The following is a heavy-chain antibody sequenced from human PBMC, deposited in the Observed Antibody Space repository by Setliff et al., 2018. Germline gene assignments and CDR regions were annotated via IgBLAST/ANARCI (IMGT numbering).Heavy chain of an antibody. V-gene: IGHV4-39*01. D-gene: IGHD3-10*01. J-gene: IGHJ4*02. CDR2: IYYSGST. CDR1: GGSISSSSYY. CDR3: AGLYYYGSGSYPAPIDY. Sequence: SETLSLTCTASGGSISSSSYYWGWIRQPPGKGLEWIGSIYYSGSTNYNPSLKSRVTISVDTSKNQFSLKLSSVTAADTAVYYCAGLYYYGSGSYPAPIDYWGQGTLVTVSS.